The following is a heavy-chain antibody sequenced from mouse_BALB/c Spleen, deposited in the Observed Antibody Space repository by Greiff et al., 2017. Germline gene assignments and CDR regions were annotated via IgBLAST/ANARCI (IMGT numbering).Heavy chain of an antibody. CDR2: IYPGDGST. J-gene: IGHJ2*01. CDR1: GYTFTSYY. V-gene: IGHV1S56*01. Sequence: VQLQESGPELVKPGASVKMSCKASGYTFTSYYIHWVKQRPGQGLEWIGWIYPGDGSTKYNEKFKGKTTLTADKSSSTAYMLLSSLTSEDSAIYFCARAGYGNFYFDYWGQGTTLTVSS. D-gene: IGHD2-10*02. CDR3: ARAGYGNFYFDY.